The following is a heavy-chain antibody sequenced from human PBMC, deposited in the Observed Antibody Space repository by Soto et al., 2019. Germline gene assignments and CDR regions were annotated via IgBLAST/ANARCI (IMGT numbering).Heavy chain of an antibody. CDR3: ARGRYRELRGMDV. D-gene: IGHD1-1*01. J-gene: IGHJ6*02. CDR1: GFTFSGYG. CDR2: ISYDGSNK. Sequence: QVQLVESGGGVVQPGRSLRLSCAASGFTFSGYGMHWGRQAPGKGLEWVAVISYDGSNKYYADSVKGRFTISSDNSKNTLYLQRNSLRGEDTAVYYCARGRYRELRGMDVWGQGTTVTVSS. V-gene: IGHV3-30-3*01.